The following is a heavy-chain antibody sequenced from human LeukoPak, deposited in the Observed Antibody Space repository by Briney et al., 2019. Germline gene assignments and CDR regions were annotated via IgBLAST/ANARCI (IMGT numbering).Heavy chain of an antibody. CDR2: IYSGGST. CDR1: GFTVSSNY. D-gene: IGHD2-15*01. V-gene: IGHV3-66*01. Sequence: GGSLRLSCAASGFTVSSNYMSWVRQAPGKGLEWVSVIYSGGSTYYADSVKGRFTISRDNSKNTLYLQMNSLRAEDTAVYYCARDGVVAVTKSDYWGQGTLVTVSS. CDR3: ARDGVVAVTKSDY. J-gene: IGHJ4*02.